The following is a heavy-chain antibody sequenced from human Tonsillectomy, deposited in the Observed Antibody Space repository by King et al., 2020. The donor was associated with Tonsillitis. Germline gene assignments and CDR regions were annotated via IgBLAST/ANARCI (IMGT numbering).Heavy chain of an antibody. CDR3: ARVGGVIDLDAFDI. D-gene: IGHD3-16*02. Sequence: QLVQSGAEVKKPGSSVKVSCKASGGTFSSYVITWVRQAPGQGLEWMGGINPIFGTAAYAQKLQGRVTMTTDTSTRTAYMEVRSMRSDDTAGYYCARVGGVIDLDAFDIWGQGTMVTVSS. CDR1: GGTFSSYV. CDR2: INPIFGTA. J-gene: IGHJ3*02. V-gene: IGHV1-69*06.